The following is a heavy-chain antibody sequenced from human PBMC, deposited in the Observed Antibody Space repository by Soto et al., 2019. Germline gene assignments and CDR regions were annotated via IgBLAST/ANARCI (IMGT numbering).Heavy chain of an antibody. CDR1: GGTFSSYT. D-gene: IGHD5-12*01. V-gene: IGHV1-69*02. CDR2: IIPILGIA. J-gene: IGHJ6*02. CDR3: AVGMTFEWLRLGAGVLDYGMDV. Sequence: QVQLVQSGAEVKKPGSSVKVSCKASGGTFSSYTISWVRQAPGQGLEWMGRIIPILGIANYAQKFQGRVTITADKSTSTDYMEMSSLRSEDKAVYYCAVGMTFEWLRLGAGVLDYGMDVWGQGTTVTVSS.